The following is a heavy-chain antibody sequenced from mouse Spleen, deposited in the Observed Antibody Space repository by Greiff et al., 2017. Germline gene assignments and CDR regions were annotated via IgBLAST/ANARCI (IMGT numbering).Heavy chain of an antibody. CDR1: GFTFSSYA. J-gene: IGHJ1*01. Sequence: EVKVVESGGGLVKPGGSLKLSCAASGFTFSSYAMSWVRQSPEKRLEWVAEISSGGSYTYYPDTVTGRFTISRDNAKNTLYLEMSSLRSEDTAMYYCAREGTATWSFGVWGAGTTVTVSS. D-gene: IGHD1-2*01. CDR3: AREGTATWSFGV. V-gene: IGHV5-9-4*01. CDR2: ISSGGSYT.